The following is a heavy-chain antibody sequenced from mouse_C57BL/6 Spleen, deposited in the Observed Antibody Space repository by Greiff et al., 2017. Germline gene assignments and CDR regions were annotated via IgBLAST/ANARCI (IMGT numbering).Heavy chain of an antibody. CDR2: ISYDGSN. D-gene: IGHD2-4*01. Sequence: EVKLQESGPGLVKPSQSLSLTCSVTGYSITSGYYWNWIRQFPGNKLEWMGYISYDGSNNYNPSLKNRISITRDTSKNQFFLKLNSVTTEDTATYYCARGDYPAWFAYWGQGTLVTVSA. J-gene: IGHJ3*01. CDR3: ARGDYPAWFAY. V-gene: IGHV3-6*01. CDR1: GYSITSGYY.